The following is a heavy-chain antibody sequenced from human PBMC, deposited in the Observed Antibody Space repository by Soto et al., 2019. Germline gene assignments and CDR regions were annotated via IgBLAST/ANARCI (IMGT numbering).Heavy chain of an antibody. J-gene: IGHJ4*02. D-gene: IGHD4-17*01. V-gene: IGHV1-18*01. CDR1: GYRFPSFG. CDR3: ALVRFGDALDY. CDR2: VNPDTHNT. Sequence: QVQLVQSGPEVKKPGASVKVSCEVSGYRFPSFGINWVRQAPGQGLEWVVGVNPDTHNTNSAQTLQHRVSLTTDTSTNTAFLELTDLPSDHTAVYYCALVRFGDALDYLGQGILVTVAA.